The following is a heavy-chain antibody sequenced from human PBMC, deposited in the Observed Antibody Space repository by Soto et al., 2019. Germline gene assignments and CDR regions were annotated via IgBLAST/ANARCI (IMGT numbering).Heavy chain of an antibody. D-gene: IGHD4-17*01. Sequence: QVQLVQSGAEVKKPGSSVKVSCKASGGTFSSYGISWVRQAPGQGLEWMGGIIPIFGTANSAQKFQGRVTITADESTSTAYMALSSLRSEDTAVYYCARGDDYGGNQDYWGQGTLVTVSS. CDR3: ARGDDYGGNQDY. V-gene: IGHV1-69*01. CDR1: GGTFSSYG. CDR2: IIPIFGTA. J-gene: IGHJ4*02.